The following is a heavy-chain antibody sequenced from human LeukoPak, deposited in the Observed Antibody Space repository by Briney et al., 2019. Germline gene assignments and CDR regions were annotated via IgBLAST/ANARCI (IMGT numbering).Heavy chain of an antibody. V-gene: IGHV3-7*05. CDR1: GFTFNTYW. D-gene: IGHD3-22*01. Sequence: GGSLRLSCAASGFTFNTYWMSWVRQAPGKGLEWVANIKEDGSEKYYVDSVKGRFTISRDNAKNSLYLQMNSLRAEDTALYYCAKDIHYDSSGFDYWGQGTLVTVPS. CDR3: AKDIHYDSSGFDY. CDR2: IKEDGSEK. J-gene: IGHJ4*02.